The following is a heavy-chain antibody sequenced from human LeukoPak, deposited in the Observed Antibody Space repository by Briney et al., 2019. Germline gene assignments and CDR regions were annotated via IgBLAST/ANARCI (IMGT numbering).Heavy chain of an antibody. Sequence: ASVKLVCKSSGYTFTSDGIRCVRQASAQGLEWMGWISAYNGNTNYAQKLQGRVKMTTDTSTSTAYMELRSLRSDDTAVYYCARDLRGIPMVRGVPHYYMDVWGKGTTVTVSS. CDR1: GYTFTSDG. V-gene: IGHV1-18*01. CDR3: ARDLRGIPMVRGVPHYYMDV. CDR2: ISAYNGNT. D-gene: IGHD3-10*01. J-gene: IGHJ6*03.